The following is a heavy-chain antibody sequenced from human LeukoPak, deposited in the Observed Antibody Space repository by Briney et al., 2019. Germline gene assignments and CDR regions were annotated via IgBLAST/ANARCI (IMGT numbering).Heavy chain of an antibody. CDR2: IYPSGRT. Sequence: PSETLSLTCTVSGGSINGYYWSWIRQSPGTGLEWIGYIYPSGRTSANPSLTGRITISADTSKNQFSLNLISVTAADTAVYYCARFAYCGTGCWYYFDYWGRGALATVSS. D-gene: IGHD2-21*02. J-gene: IGHJ4*02. CDR1: GGSINGYY. CDR3: ARFAYCGTGCWYYFDY. V-gene: IGHV4-4*09.